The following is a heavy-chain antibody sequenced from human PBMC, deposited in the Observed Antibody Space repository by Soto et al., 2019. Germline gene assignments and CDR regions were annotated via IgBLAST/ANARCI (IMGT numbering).Heavy chain of an antibody. V-gene: IGHV3-30*18. CDR3: AKGVGLGYSSSWYTLDY. D-gene: IGHD6-13*01. Sequence: QVQLVESGGGVVQPGRSLRLSCAASGFTFSSYGMHWVRQAPGKGLEWVAVISYDGSNKYYADSVKGRFTISRDNSKNTLYLQMNSLRAADTAVYYCAKGVGLGYSSSWYTLDYWGQGTLVTVSS. CDR2: ISYDGSNK. CDR1: GFTFSSYG. J-gene: IGHJ4*02.